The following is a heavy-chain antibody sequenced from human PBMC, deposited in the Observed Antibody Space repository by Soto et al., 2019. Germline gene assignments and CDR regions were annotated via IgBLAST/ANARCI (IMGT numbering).Heavy chain of an antibody. CDR1: GGSISNFY. V-gene: IGHV4-59*01. D-gene: IGHD2-15*01. CDR2: ISYSGNT. CDR3: AIAPLVLSRSYFDS. Sequence: SETLSLTCTVSGGSISNFYWSWIRQPPGKGLEWIGYISYSGNTNYNPSLKSRVSISVDTFKNELSLNLTSVTAADTAVDYCAIAPLVLSRSYFDSWGQGTPVTVSS. J-gene: IGHJ4*02.